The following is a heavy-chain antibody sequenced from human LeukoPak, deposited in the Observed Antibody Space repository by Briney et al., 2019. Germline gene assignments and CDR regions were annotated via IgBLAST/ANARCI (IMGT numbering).Heavy chain of an antibody. D-gene: IGHD2-15*01. CDR3: ARGYCSGGSCYPRANWFDP. CDR2: IYYSGST. CDR1: GGSISSYY. V-gene: IGHV4-59*01. J-gene: IGHJ5*02. Sequence: PSETLSLTCTVSGGSISSYYWSWIRQPPGKGLEWIGYIYYSGSTNYNPSLKSRVTISVDTSQNQFSLKLSSVTAADTAVYYCARGYCSGGSCYPRANWFDPWGQGTLVIVSS.